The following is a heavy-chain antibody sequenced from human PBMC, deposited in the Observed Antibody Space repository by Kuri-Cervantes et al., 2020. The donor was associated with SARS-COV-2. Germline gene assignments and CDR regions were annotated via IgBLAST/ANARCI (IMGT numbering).Heavy chain of an antibody. D-gene: IGHD2-2*01. CDR3: ARRHCSSTSCYLDY. CDR2: IYPGDSDT. V-gene: IGHV5-51*01. J-gene: IGHJ4*02. CDR1: GYSFTSYW. Sequence: KVSCKGSGYSFTSYWIGWVRQMPGKGLEWMGIIYPGDSDTRYSPSFQGQVTISADKSISTAYLQWSSLKASDTAMYYCARRHCSSTSCYLDYWGQGTLVTVSS.